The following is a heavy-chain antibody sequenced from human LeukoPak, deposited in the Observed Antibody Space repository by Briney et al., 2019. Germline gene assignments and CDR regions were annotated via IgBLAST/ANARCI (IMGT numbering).Heavy chain of an antibody. D-gene: IGHD2-15*01. Sequence: GGSLRLSCTASGFTFGDYAMNWFRQAPGKGLEWVGFIRSKAYGGTTEYAASVKGRFTISRDDSKSIAYLQMNSLRAEDTAVYYCARVLRYCSGGNCYSGGLGYMDVWGKGTTVTISS. J-gene: IGHJ6*03. CDR3: ARVLRYCSGGNCYSGGLGYMDV. CDR2: IRSKAYGGTT. CDR1: GFTFGDYA. V-gene: IGHV3-49*03.